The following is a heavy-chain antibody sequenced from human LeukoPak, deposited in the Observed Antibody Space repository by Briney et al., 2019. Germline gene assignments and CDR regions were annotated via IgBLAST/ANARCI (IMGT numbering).Heavy chain of an antibody. CDR2: INPNSGGT. CDR3: ARERTYQHIATVFDP. Sequence: PMASVKVSCKASGYTFTGYYMHWVRQAPGQGLEWMGWINPNSGGTNYAQKFQGRVTMTRDTSISTAYMELSRLRSDDTAVYYCARERTYQHIATVFDPLGQGTLVTVSS. V-gene: IGHV1-2*02. D-gene: IGHD2-2*01. CDR1: GYTFTGYY. J-gene: IGHJ5*02.